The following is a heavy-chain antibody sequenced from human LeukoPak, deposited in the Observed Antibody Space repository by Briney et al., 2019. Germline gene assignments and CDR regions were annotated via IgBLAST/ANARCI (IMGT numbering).Heavy chain of an antibody. J-gene: IGHJ4*02. CDR2: INIDGSTT. Sequence: PGGSLRLSCAASGFTFSSYAMSWVRQAPGKGLEWVSRINIDGSTTTYADSVKGRFTISRDNAKNTLSLQMNSLRADDTAVYYCISDHTGHDDYWGQGTLVTVSS. CDR1: GFTFSSYA. V-gene: IGHV3-74*01. D-gene: IGHD1-1*01. CDR3: ISDHTGHDDY.